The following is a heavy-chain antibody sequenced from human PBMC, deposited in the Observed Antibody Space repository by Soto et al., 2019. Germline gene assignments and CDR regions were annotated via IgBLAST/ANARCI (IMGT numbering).Heavy chain of an antibody. Sequence: TSETLSLTCTVSGGSISSYYWSWIRQPPGKGLEWIGYIYYSGSPNYNPSLRSRVTISVDTSRNQFSLKMTSLTAADTAVYYCAKGGPSSQWFDPWGQGTLVTV. D-gene: IGHD6-13*01. CDR1: GGSISSYY. V-gene: IGHV4-59*01. CDR2: IYYSGSP. J-gene: IGHJ5*02. CDR3: AKGGPSSQWFDP.